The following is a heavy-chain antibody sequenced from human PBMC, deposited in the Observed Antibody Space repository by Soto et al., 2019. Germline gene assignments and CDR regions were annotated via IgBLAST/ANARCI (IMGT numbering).Heavy chain of an antibody. CDR3: ARVYCSGGSCYSIDY. J-gene: IGHJ4*02. Sequence: QVQLVQSGAEVKKPGASVKVSCKASGYTFTSYYMHWVRQAPGQGLEWMGIINPSGGSSSYAQKFRGRVTMTRDTSTSTVYMELSSLRSEDTAVYYCARVYCSGGSCYSIDYWGQGTRVTVSS. V-gene: IGHV1-46*03. CDR1: GYTFTSYY. CDR2: INPSGGSS. D-gene: IGHD2-15*01.